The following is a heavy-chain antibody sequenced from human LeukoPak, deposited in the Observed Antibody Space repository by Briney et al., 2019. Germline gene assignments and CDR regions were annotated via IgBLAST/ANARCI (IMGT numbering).Heavy chain of an antibody. V-gene: IGHV1-3*01. CDR1: GYTFTSYA. J-gene: IGHJ4*02. Sequence: ASVRVSCKASGYTFTSYAMHGVRQAPGQRLEWMGWINAGNGNTKYSQKFQGRVTITRDTSASTAYMELSSLRSEDTAVYYCARDGGFGYYGSGSYPDYWGQGILVTVSP. CDR3: ARDGGFGYYGSGSYPDY. D-gene: IGHD3-10*01. CDR2: INAGNGNT.